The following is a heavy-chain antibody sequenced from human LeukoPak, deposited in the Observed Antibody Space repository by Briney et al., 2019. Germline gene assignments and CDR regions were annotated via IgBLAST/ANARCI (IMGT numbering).Heavy chain of an antibody. CDR3: AKDGDGVYETPFEC. CDR1: GFTFSDYY. CDR2: IRQDGSEK. V-gene: IGHV3-7*01. Sequence: GGSLRLSCAASGFTFSDYYMSWIRQAPGKGLEWVANIRQDGSEKYYVDSVKGRFTISRDNAKKSVYLQMNSLRVEDTAVYYCAKDGDGVYETPFECWGQGTLVTVSS. J-gene: IGHJ4*02. D-gene: IGHD2-8*01.